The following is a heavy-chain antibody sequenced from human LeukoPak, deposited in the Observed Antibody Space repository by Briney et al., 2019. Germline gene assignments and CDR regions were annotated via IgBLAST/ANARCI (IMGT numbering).Heavy chain of an antibody. CDR1: GFTFSSYS. J-gene: IGHJ6*02. Sequence: NPGGSLRLSCAASGFTFSSYSMNWVRQAPGKGLEWVSSISSSSSYIYYADSVKGRFTISRDNAKNSLYLQMNSLRAEDTAVYYCARDYCSSTSCYEENLGGINYYYYYGMDVWGQGTTVTVSS. V-gene: IGHV3-21*01. D-gene: IGHD2-2*01. CDR2: ISSSSSYI. CDR3: ARDYCSSTSCYEENLGGINYYYYYGMDV.